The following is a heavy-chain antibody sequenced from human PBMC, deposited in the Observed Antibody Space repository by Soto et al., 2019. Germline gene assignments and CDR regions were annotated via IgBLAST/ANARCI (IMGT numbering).Heavy chain of an antibody. V-gene: IGHV1-3*01. CDR3: ARAIAGGYNWNYDRWFDP. CDR2: INAGNGNT. CDR1: GYTFTSYA. D-gene: IGHD1-7*01. Sequence: QVQLVQSGAEVKKPGASVKVSCKASGYTFTSYAMHWVRQAPGQRLEWMGWINAGNGNTKYSQKFQGRVTITRDTSASTAYMELSRLRSEDTAVYYCARAIAGGYNWNYDRWFDPWGQGTLVTVSS. J-gene: IGHJ5*02.